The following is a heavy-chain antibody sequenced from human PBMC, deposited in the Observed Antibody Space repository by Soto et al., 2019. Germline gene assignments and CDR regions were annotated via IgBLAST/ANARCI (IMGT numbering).Heavy chain of an antibody. V-gene: IGHV1-46*01. CDR2: INPSGGST. J-gene: IGHJ6*02. CDR1: GYTFTSYY. Sequence: AASVKVSCKASGYTFTSYYMHWVRQAPGQGLEWMGIINPSGGSTSYAQKFQGRVTMTRDTSTSTVYMELSSLRSEDTAVYYCARDLGQKWLSRGMDVWGQGTTVTVSS. CDR3: ARDLGQKWLSRGMDV. D-gene: IGHD3-22*01.